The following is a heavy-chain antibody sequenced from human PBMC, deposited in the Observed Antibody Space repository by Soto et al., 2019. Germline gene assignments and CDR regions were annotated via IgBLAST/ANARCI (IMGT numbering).Heavy chain of an antibody. D-gene: IGHD5-12*01. V-gene: IGHV1-69*12. J-gene: IGHJ6*02. CDR2: IIPMFGTT. CDR1: GGTFSSYA. CDR3: GRRDGYQYYHYYLAV. Sequence: QVQLVQSGAEVTKPGSSVKVSCKASGGTFSSYAISWVRQAPGQGLEWMGGIIPMFGTTNYAQKFQDRGKLTADESTTTAYRELSSLRSEDTAVYYCGRRDGYQYYHYYLAVWGQGTTVTVSS.